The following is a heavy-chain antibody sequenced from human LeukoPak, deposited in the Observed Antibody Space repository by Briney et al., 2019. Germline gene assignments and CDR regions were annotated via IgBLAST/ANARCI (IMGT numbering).Heavy chain of an antibody. Sequence: PSETLSLTCTVSGGSISSSSYYWGWIRQPPGKGLEWIGYIYYSGSTYYNPSLKSRVTISVDTSKNQFSLKLSSVTAADTAVYYCARMVVTAIHDYYGMDVWGQGTTVTVSS. J-gene: IGHJ6*02. V-gene: IGHV4-30-4*08. D-gene: IGHD2-21*02. CDR2: IYYSGST. CDR1: GGSISSSSYY. CDR3: ARMVVTAIHDYYGMDV.